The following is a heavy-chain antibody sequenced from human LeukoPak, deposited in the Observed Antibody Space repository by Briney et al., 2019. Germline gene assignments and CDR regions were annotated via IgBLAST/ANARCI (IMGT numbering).Heavy chain of an antibody. V-gene: IGHV1-2*02. CDR1: GYIXTDYY. J-gene: IGHJ6*02. CDR3: ARDHCTSSGCYEYYYYGMDV. D-gene: IGHD2-2*01. CDR2: INPNTGGT. Sequence: GASVKVSCKASGYIXTDYYLHRVRQAPGQGLEWMGWINPNTGGTKYAQKFQGRVTMTRDTSISTAYMELSRLRSDDTAVYYCARDHCTSSGCYEYYYYGMDVWGQGTTVTVSS.